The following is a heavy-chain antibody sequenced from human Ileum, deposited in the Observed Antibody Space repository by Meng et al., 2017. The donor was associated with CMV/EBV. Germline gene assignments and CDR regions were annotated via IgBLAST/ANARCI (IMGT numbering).Heavy chain of an antibody. Sequence: QVQPHQSGPGPGKPSQTLSLTCAGDSVSISTESWNWIRQSPSRGLEWLGRTWYGSKWYYEYAVSVKSRITIIPDTSQNQISLQLNSVTPDDTAVYYCTYGWPLKYWGQGSLVTVSS. D-gene: IGHD3-10*01. CDR1: DSVSISTES. CDR2: TWYGSKWYY. CDR3: TYGWPLKY. J-gene: IGHJ4*02. V-gene: IGHV6-1*01.